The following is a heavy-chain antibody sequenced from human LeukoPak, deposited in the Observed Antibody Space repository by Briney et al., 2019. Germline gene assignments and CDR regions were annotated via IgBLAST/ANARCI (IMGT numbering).Heavy chain of an antibody. CDR3: ARQYCSGGSCYIGY. D-gene: IGHD2-15*01. J-gene: IGHJ4*02. Sequence: SSETLSLTCAVSGYSISSGYYWGWIRQPPGKGLEWIGSIYHSGSTYYNPSLKSRVTISVDTSKNQFSLKLSSETAADTAVYYCARQYCSGGSCYIGYWGQGTLVTVSS. CDR1: GYSISSGYY. V-gene: IGHV4-38-2*01. CDR2: IYHSGST.